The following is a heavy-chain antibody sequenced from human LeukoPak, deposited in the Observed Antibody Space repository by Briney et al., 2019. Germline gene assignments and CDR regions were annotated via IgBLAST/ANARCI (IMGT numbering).Heavy chain of an antibody. CDR2: ISSSSSYI. D-gene: IGHD3-16*01. CDR1: GFTFSSYS. J-gene: IGHJ6*02. Sequence: GGSLRLSCAASGFTFSSYSMNWVRQAPGKGLEWVSSISSSSSYIYYADSVKGRLTISRDNAKNSLYLQMNSLRAEDTAVYYCARFAHYAASYGMDVWGQGTTVTVSS. V-gene: IGHV3-21*01. CDR3: ARFAHYAASYGMDV.